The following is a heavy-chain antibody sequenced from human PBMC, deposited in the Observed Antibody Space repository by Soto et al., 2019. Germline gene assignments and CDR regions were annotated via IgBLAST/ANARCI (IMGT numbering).Heavy chain of an antibody. V-gene: IGHV4-59*01. CDR3: ERVRSSGDYWDYFDY. Sequence: SDTLSLTCTVSGGSINNYYWSWIRQPPGKGLEWIGNIYYSGSTSYNPSLESRVIISVDTSKSQISLKVSSVNAADTAVYHCERVRSSGDYWDYFDYWGQGALVNVSS. CDR2: IYYSGST. CDR1: GGSINNYY. D-gene: IGHD3-22*01. J-gene: IGHJ4*02.